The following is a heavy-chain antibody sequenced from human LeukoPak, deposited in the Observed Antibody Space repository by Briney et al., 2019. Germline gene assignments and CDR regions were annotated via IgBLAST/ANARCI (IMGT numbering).Heavy chain of an antibody. CDR2: IIPIFGTA. CDR1: GGTFSSYA. J-gene: IGHJ5*02. D-gene: IGHD3-3*01. V-gene: IGHV1-69*05. Sequence: SVKVSCKASGGTFSSYAISWVRQAPGQGLEWMGGIIPIFGTANYAQKFQGRVTITTDESTSTAYMELSSLRSEDTAVYYCARKYYDSLDWLDPWGQGTLVTVSS. CDR3: ARKYYDSLDWLDP.